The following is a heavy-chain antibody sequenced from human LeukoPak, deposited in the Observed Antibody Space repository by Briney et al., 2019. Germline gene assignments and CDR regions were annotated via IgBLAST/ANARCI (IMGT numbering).Heavy chain of an antibody. V-gene: IGHV3-30*18. Sequence: PGGSLRLSCAASGFTFSSYGMHWVRQAPGKGLEWVAVISYDGSNKYYADSVKGRFTISRDNSKNTLYLQMNSLRAEDTAVYYCAKEGRSVRGFTPRSWFDPWRQGTLVTVSS. CDR3: AKEGRSVRGFTPRSWFDP. CDR1: GFTFSSYG. CDR2: ISYDGSNK. D-gene: IGHD3-10*01. J-gene: IGHJ5*02.